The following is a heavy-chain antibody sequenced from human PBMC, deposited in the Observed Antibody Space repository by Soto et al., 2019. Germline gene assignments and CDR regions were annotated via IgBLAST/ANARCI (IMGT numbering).Heavy chain of an antibody. CDR2: IKQDGSEK. J-gene: IGHJ6*03. CDR3: ARVRENYGFWSGYSVYYYYSYMDV. D-gene: IGHD3-3*01. CDR1: GFTFSSYW. V-gene: IGHV3-7*01. Sequence: GGSLRLSCAASGFTFSSYWMSWVRQAPGKGLEWVANIKQDGSEKYYVDSVKGRFTISRDNAKNSLYLQMNSLRAEDTAVYYCARVRENYGFWSGYSVYYYYSYMDVWGKGTTVPVS.